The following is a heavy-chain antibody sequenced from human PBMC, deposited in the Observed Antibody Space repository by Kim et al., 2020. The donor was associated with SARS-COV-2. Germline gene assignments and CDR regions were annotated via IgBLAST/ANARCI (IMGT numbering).Heavy chain of an antibody. Sequence: GGSLRLSCAASGFSFSDSWMYWVRQAPGKGLVWLSRIKTDGSYTSYADSVRGRFTIARDNAKNTLFLQMNMLTVEDTGVYFCTTLKGGSWGRGTLVTVTS. CDR3: TTLKGGS. CDR2: IKTDGSYT. J-gene: IGHJ4*02. V-gene: IGHV3-74*01. CDR1: GFSFSDSW. D-gene: IGHD3-16*01.